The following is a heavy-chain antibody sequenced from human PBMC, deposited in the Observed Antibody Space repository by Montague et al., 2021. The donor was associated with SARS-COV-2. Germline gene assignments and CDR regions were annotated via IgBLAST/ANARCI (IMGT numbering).Heavy chain of an antibody. CDR3: VRRSRLQLGELTPIDP. D-gene: IGHD3-16*01. CDR2: MYDSGSN. J-gene: IGHJ5*02. Sequence: SETLSLTCTVSGDSMNSNSDDWGWIRQPPGKGLEWIGTMYDSGSNNYNPTLKSRASIFVDTSSNQFFLKLNSVTAADTAVYYCVRRSRLQLGELTPIDPWGQGTLVTVSS. CDR1: GDSMNSNSDD. V-gene: IGHV4-39*01.